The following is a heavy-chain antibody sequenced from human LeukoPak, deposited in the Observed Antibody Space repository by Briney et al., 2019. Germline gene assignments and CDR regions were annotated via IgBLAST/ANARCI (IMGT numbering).Heavy chain of an antibody. CDR3: ASNGRRVSPETKYSRGNWHDAFDI. J-gene: IGHJ3*02. CDR2: ISWNSGSI. V-gene: IGHV3-9*01. Sequence: GGSLRLSCAASGFTFDDYAMHWVRQAPGKGLEWVSGISWNSGSIGYADSVKGRFTISRDNAKNSLYLQMNSLRAEDTAVYYCASNGRRVSPETKYSRGNWHDAFDIWGQGTMVTVSS. CDR1: GFTFDDYA. D-gene: IGHD6-6*01.